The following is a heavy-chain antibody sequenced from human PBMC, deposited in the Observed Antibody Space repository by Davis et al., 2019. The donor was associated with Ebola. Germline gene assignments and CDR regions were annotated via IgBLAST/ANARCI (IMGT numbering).Heavy chain of an antibody. Sequence: PGGSLRLSCVASGFPFSVYAMTWVRQAPGKGLEWVSAINGRGDETYYADSVEGRFAISRHNSKNTLYLEMNTLRAEDTALYYCVKAMGGGNWNYHLDYWGQGTLVTVSS. D-gene: IGHD1-7*01. CDR3: VKAMGGGNWNYHLDY. CDR2: INGRGDET. V-gene: IGHV3-23*01. J-gene: IGHJ4*02. CDR1: GFPFSVYA.